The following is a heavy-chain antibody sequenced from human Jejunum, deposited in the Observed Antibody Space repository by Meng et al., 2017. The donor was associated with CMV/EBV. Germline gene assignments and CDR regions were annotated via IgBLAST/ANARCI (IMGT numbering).Heavy chain of an antibody. CDR2: NNPNGGAT. Sequence: KASGSTFTGYYIHWVRQAPGQGLEWMGWNNPNGGATSYAQKFQDRVTMTKDTSISTAYMELSWLTSDDTAIYYCARTTTTSLPYFDSWGQGTLVTVSS. J-gene: IGHJ4*02. CDR1: GSTFTGYY. V-gene: IGHV1-2*02. CDR3: ARTTTTSLPYFDS. D-gene: IGHD1-26*01.